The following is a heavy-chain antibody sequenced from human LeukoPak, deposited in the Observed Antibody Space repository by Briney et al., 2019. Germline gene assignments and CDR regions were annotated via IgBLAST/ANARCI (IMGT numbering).Heavy chain of an antibody. Sequence: SETLSLTCTVSGASITSFYWSWIRQPAGKGLEWIGRIYTSGSTNYNPSLKSRVTMSVDTSKNQFSLKLSSVTAADTAVYYCSSTPYYYDSSGYYGFDPWGQGTLVTVSS. J-gene: IGHJ5*02. CDR3: SSTPYYYDSSGYYGFDP. V-gene: IGHV4-4*07. CDR1: GASITSFY. D-gene: IGHD3-22*01. CDR2: IYTSGST.